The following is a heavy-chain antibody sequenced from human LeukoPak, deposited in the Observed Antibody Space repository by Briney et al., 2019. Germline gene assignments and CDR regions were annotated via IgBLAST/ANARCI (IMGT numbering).Heavy chain of an antibody. Sequence: SETLSLTCTVSGDSISSGDYYWSWLRQPAGKGLEWIGRISSSGSTNYNPSLKSRVTISVDTSKNQFSLKLSSVTAADTAVYFCAKGPYSYDSSGAFDIWGQGTMVTVSS. J-gene: IGHJ3*02. D-gene: IGHD3-22*01. V-gene: IGHV4-61*02. CDR2: ISSSGST. CDR3: AKGPYSYDSSGAFDI. CDR1: GDSISSGDYY.